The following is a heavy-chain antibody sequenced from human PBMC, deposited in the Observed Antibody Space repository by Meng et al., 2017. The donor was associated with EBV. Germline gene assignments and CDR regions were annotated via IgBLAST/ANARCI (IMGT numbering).Heavy chain of an antibody. CDR2: IYSGGST. D-gene: IGHD5-12*01. CDR1: GFTVSSNY. CDR3: AKHRLGPLDY. V-gene: IGHV3-53*01. J-gene: IGHJ4*02. Sequence: VPRVGSGGGLIQPGGLLRLSCAASGFTVSSNYMSWVRQAPGKGLEWVSVIYSGGSTYYADSVKGRFTISRDNSKNTLYLQMNSLRAEDTAVYYCAKHRLGPLDYWGQGTLVTVSS.